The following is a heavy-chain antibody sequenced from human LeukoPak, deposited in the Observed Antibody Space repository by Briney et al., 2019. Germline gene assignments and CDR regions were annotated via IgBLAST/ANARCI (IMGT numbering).Heavy chain of an antibody. J-gene: IGHJ4*02. D-gene: IGHD1-26*01. Sequence: GGSLRLSCAASGFSVSSTYMSWVRQAPGKGLEWVSLMYSHGLTSYGDSVRGRFTISRDTSKNTLHIQMNSLRAEDTAIYYCVRDIGSYPPEKWGQGTLVTVSS. CDR3: VRDIGSYPPEK. V-gene: IGHV3-53*01. CDR1: GFSVSSTY. CDR2: MYSHGLT.